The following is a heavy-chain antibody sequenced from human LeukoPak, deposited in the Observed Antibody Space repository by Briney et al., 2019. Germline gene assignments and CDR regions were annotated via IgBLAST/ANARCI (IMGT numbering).Heavy chain of an antibody. Sequence: GRSLRLSCAASGFTFSSYGMHWVRQAPGKGLEWVAVIWYDGSNKYYADSVKGRFTISRDNSKNTLYLQMNSLRAEDTAVYYCAKELLWFGELFPYNWFDPWGQGTLVTVSS. CDR1: GFTFSSYG. CDR3: AKELLWFGELFPYNWFDP. J-gene: IGHJ5*02. D-gene: IGHD3-10*01. CDR2: IWYDGSNK. V-gene: IGHV3-33*06.